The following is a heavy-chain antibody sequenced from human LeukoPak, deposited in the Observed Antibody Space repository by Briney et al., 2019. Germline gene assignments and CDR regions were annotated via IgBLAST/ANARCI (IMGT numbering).Heavy chain of an antibody. V-gene: IGHV3-53*01. J-gene: IGHJ4*02. CDR1: GFTVSSNY. CDR2: IYSGGST. CDR3: ARDQFLGAVADPFDY. D-gene: IGHD6-19*01. Sequence: PGGSLRLSCAASGFTVSSNYMSWVRQAPGKGLEWVSVIYSGGSTYYADSVKGRFTISRDNSKNTLYLQMNSLRAEDTAVYYCARDQFLGAVADPFDYWGQGTLVTVSS.